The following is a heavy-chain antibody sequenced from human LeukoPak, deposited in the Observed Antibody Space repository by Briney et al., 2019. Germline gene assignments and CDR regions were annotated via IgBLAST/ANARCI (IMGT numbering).Heavy chain of an antibody. J-gene: IGHJ4*02. CDR2: TSGSGGST. CDR3: AKGGGYGSGTYSED. CDR1: GFTFSSYA. D-gene: IGHD3-10*01. V-gene: IGHV3-23*01. Sequence: GESLRLSCAASGFTFSSYAMSWVRQAPGKGLEWVSGTSGSGGSTYYADSVKGRFTSSRDNSKNMLYLQMNSLRAEDTAVYYCAKGGGYGSGTYSEDWGQGILVTVSS.